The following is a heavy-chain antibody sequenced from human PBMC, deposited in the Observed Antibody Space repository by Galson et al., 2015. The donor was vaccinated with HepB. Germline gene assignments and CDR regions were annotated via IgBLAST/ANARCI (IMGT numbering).Heavy chain of an antibody. CDR1: GFTFSDYY. CDR3: ASWGYYYDSSGYYPNDY. Sequence: SLRLSCAASGFTFSDYYMSWIRQAPGKGPEWVSYISSSSSYTNYADSVKGRFTISRDNAKNSLYLQMNSLRAEDTAVYYCASWGYYYDSSGYYPNDYWGQGTLVTVSS. J-gene: IGHJ4*02. D-gene: IGHD3-22*01. V-gene: IGHV3-11*03. CDR2: ISSSSSYT.